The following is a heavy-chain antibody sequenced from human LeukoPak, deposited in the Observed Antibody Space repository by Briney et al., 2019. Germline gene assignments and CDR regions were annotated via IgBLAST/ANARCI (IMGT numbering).Heavy chain of an antibody. V-gene: IGHV3-23*01. CDR2: ISGSGTST. CDR3: ARSWDFDWLLSY. D-gene: IGHD3-9*01. CDR1: GFTFSNYA. Sequence: GGSLRLSCAASGFTFSNYAMNWVRQAPGKGLEWVSGISGSGTSTYYADSVKGRFTISRDNSKNALHLQMDSLRAEDTAVYYCARSWDFDWLLSYWGQGTLVTVSS. J-gene: IGHJ4*02.